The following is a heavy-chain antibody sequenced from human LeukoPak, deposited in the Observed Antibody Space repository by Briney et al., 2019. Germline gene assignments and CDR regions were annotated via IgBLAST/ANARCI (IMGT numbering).Heavy chain of an antibody. J-gene: IGHJ6*03. Sequence: SETLSLTCSVSGASINSYFWNWVRKAPGKGLDWRGYIYYTGTTDYNPSLKSRVTMSVDMSKNQYSLNLRSVTAADTAVYYCARSRGGGYNYFYMDVWGKGTTVTVSS. CDR3: ARSRGGGYNYFYMDV. V-gene: IGHV4-59*01. CDR2: IYYTGTT. D-gene: IGHD5-24*01. CDR1: GASINSYF.